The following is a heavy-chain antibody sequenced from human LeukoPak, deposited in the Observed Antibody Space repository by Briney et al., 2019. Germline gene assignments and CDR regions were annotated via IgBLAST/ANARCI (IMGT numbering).Heavy chain of an antibody. CDR3: ATIQVGATTDYYYYGMDV. D-gene: IGHD1-26*01. V-gene: IGHV1-24*01. Sequence: ASVKVSCKVSGYTLTELSMHWVRQAPGKGLEWMGGFDPEDGETIYAQKFQGRVTMTEDTSTDTAYMELSSPRSEDTAVYYCATIQVGATTDYYYYGMDVWGQGTTVTVSS. CDR1: GYTLTELS. J-gene: IGHJ6*02. CDR2: FDPEDGET.